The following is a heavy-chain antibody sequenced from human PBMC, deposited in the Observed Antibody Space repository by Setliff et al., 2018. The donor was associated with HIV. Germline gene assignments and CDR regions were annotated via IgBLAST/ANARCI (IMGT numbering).Heavy chain of an antibody. CDR1: GFTFRSYD. CDR2: IDDTGRKT. CDR3: AKLPTIYGVADSFDM. D-gene: IGHD3-3*01. Sequence: PGESLKISCVASGFTFRSYDMSWVRQAPGKGLEWVSGIDDTGRKTDYADSVKGRFTISRDNSKNTLYLQMHSLRVDDTASYYCAKLPTIYGVADSFDMWGRGTKVTVSS. V-gene: IGHV3-23*05. J-gene: IGHJ3*02.